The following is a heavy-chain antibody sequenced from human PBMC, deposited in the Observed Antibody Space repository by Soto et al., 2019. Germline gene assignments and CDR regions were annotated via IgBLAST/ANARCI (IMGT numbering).Heavy chain of an antibody. Sequence: SETLSLTCTVSGGSIIDGQTYLNWIRQHPERGLEWMGYINYRGTTNYSPALKSRILISIDTSKNQFSLRLTSVTAADTAVYYCARDAPGVAPYWGQGTLVTVSS. V-gene: IGHV4-31*03. J-gene: IGHJ4*02. D-gene: IGHD2-15*01. CDR1: GGSIIDGQTY. CDR3: ARDAPGVAPY. CDR2: INYRGTT.